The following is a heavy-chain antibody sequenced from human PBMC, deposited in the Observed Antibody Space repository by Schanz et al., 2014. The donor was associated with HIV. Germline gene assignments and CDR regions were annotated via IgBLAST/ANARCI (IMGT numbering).Heavy chain of an antibody. CDR2: VSWDGGST. Sequence: EVQLVESGGDLVQPGRSLRLSCAASGFTFDDYAMHWVRQVPGKGLEWVSLVSWDGGSTYYADSVKGRFTISRDNSKNSLYLQMNSLKTEDSGLYYCAKGGSSWPPFFDYWGQGTLVTVSS. CDR1: GFTFDDYA. D-gene: IGHD6-13*01. J-gene: IGHJ4*02. CDR3: AKGGSSWPPFFDY. V-gene: IGHV3-43*02.